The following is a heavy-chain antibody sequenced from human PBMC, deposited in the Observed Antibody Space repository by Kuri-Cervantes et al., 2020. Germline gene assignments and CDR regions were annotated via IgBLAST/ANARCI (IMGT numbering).Heavy chain of an antibody. CDR1: GFTFSSYS. CDR2: IGSNSNTT. D-gene: IGHD3-22*01. CDR3: ARDHYDSSGADY. V-gene: IGHV3-48*04. J-gene: IGHJ4*02. Sequence: GESLKISCAASGFTFSSYSMNWVRQAPGKGLDWVSYIGSNSNTTYHADSVKGRFTISRDNAKNSLYLQMNSLRAEDTAVYYCARDHYDSSGADYWGQGTLVTVSS.